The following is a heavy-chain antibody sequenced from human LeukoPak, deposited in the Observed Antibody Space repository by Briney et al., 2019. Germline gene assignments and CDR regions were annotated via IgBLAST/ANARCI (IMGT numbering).Heavy chain of an antibody. J-gene: IGHJ4*02. D-gene: IGHD5-12*01. Sequence: ASVKVSCKASGYTFTSYGIIWVRQAPGQGLEWMGWISAYNGNTNYAQKLQGRVTMTTDTSTSTAYMELRSLRSDDTAVYYCARDHIVAKLFDYWGQGTLVTVSS. CDR2: ISAYNGNT. V-gene: IGHV1-18*01. CDR3: ARDHIVAKLFDY. CDR1: GYTFTSYG.